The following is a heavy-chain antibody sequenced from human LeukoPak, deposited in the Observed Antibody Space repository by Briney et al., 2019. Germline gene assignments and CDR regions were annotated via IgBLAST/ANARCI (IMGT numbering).Heavy chain of an antibody. CDR3: AKDSHPYYCDSSGYYKYPFDY. CDR1: GFTFSSYG. V-gene: IGHV3-33*06. D-gene: IGHD3-22*01. CDR2: IWYDGSNK. Sequence: PGGSLRLSCAASGFTFSSYGMHWVRQAPGKGLEWVAVIWYDGSNKYYADSVKGRFTISRDNSKNTLYLQMNSLRAEDTAVYYCAKDSHPYYCDSSGYYKYPFDYWGQGTLVTVSS. J-gene: IGHJ4*02.